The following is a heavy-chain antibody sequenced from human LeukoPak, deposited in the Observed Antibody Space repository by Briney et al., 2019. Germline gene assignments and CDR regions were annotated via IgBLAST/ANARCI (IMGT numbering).Heavy chain of an antibody. CDR1: GGSISSSNW. D-gene: IGHD6-19*01. CDR2: IYHSGST. V-gene: IGHV4-4*02. J-gene: IGHJ4*02. CDR3: ARDSFVAVADPILH. Sequence: SGTLSLTCAVSGGSISSSNWWSWVRQPPGKGLEWIGEIYHSGSTNYNPSLKSRVTISVDTSKNQFSLKLSSVTAADTAVYYCARDSFVAVADPILHWGQGTLVTVSS.